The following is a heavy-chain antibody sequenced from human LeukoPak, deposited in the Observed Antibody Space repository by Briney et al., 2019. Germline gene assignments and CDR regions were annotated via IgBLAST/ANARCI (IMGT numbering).Heavy chain of an antibody. CDR1: GGTFSSYA. J-gene: IGHJ4*02. CDR2: IIPIFGTA. Sequence: ASVKVSCKASGGTFSSYAISWVRQAPGQGLEWMGGIIPIFGTANYAQKFQGRVTITTDESTSTAYMELSSLRSEDTAVYYCASSVIPYYYDSSGYYYFDYWGQGTLVTVSS. CDR3: ASSVIPYYYDSSGYYYFDY. D-gene: IGHD3-22*01. V-gene: IGHV1-69*05.